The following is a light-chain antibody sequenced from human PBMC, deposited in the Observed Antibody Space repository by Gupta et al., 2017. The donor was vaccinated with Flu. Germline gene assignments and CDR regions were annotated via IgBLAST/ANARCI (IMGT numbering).Light chain of an antibody. Sequence: EIVLTHSPGTLSLSPGERSTLSCRARQSVSSSYLAWYQQKPGQAPRLLIYGASSRSTGMPDRFSGSGSGRAFTLTISRRVPEDFAVYYCQQECRSLITFGGRTKVEI. CDR3: QQECRSLIT. CDR1: QSVSSSY. CDR2: GAS. J-gene: IGKJ4*01. V-gene: IGKV3-20*01.